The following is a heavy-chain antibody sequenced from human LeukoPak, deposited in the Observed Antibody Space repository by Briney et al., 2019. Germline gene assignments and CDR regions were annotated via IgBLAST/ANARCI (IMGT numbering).Heavy chain of an antibody. CDR1: GGSISSGGYS. Sequence: TLSLTCAVSGGSISSGGYSWSWIRQPPGKGLEWIGYIYHSGSTYYNPSLKSRVTISVDRSKNQFSLKLSSVTAADTAVYYCARGDYYDSSGYSWFDPWGQGTPVTVSS. CDR2: IYHSGST. D-gene: IGHD3-22*01. J-gene: IGHJ5*02. V-gene: IGHV4-30-2*01. CDR3: ARGDYYDSSGYSWFDP.